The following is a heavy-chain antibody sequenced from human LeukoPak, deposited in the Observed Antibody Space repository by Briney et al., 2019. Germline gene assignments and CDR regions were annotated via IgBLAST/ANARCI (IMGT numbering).Heavy chain of an antibody. CDR1: GYTFTGYY. CDR2: INYNSGGT. D-gene: IGHD2-15*01. J-gene: IGHJ2*01. V-gene: IGHV1-2*04. Sequence: ASVKVSCKASGYTFTGYYIHWVRQAPGQGLEWMGWINYNSGGTNYAQKFQGWVTMTRDTSISTVYMELSRLKSDDTAVYYCARDVAYCSGGRCFGPEWYFDFWGRGTLVTVSS. CDR3: ARDVAYCSGGRCFGPEWYFDF.